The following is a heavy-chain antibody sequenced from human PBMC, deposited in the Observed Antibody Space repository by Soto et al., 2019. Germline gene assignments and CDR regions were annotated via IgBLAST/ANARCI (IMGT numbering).Heavy chain of an antibody. J-gene: IGHJ5*02. CDR3: AREAAGILNWFDP. CDR1: GGSISSGGYY. V-gene: IGHV4-31*03. Sequence: QVQLQESGPGLVKPSQTLSLTCTVSGGSISSGGYYWSWIRQHPGKGLEWIGYIYYSGSTYYNPSLTSRVTITVDTSKNQFSLKLSSVPAADTAVYYCAREAAGILNWFDPWGQGTLVTVSS. CDR2: IYYSGST. D-gene: IGHD6-25*01.